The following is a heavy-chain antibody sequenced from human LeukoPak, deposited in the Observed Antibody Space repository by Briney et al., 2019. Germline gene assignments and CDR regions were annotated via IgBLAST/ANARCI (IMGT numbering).Heavy chain of an antibody. J-gene: IGHJ3*02. V-gene: IGHV6-1*01. CDR1: GDSVSSNSAA. CDR3: ARSPYSSGWYSYDAFDI. Sequence: SQTLSLTCAISGDSVSSNSAAWNWIRQSPSRGLEWLGRTYYRSKWYNDYAVSVKSRITINPDTSKNQFSLKLSSVTAADTAVYYCARSPYSSGWYSYDAFDIWGQGTMVTVSS. D-gene: IGHD6-19*01. CDR2: TYYRSKWYN.